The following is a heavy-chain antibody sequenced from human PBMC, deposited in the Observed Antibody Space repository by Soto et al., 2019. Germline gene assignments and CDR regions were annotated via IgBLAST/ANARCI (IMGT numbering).Heavy chain of an antibody. CDR1: GFTFSSYG. J-gene: IGHJ4*02. D-gene: IGHD6-13*01. CDR3: ARDQGIAAAGADY. CDR2: IWYDGSNK. Sequence: GGSLRLSCAASGFTFSSYGMHWVRQAPGKGLEWVAVIWYDGSNKYYADSVKGRFTISRDNSKNTLYLQMNSLRAEDTAVYYCARDQGIAAAGADYWGQGTLVTVSS. V-gene: IGHV3-33*01.